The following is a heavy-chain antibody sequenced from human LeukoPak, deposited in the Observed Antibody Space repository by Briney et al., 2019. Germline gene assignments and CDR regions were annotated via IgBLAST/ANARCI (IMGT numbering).Heavy chain of an antibody. V-gene: IGHV4-4*02. CDR2: IYHSGST. J-gene: IGHJ3*02. D-gene: IGHD3-10*01. Sequence: SGTLSLTCAVSGDSISSSHWWSWVRQPPGKGLEWIGEIYHSGSTNYNPSLKSRVTILVDKSRNQFSLKLSSVSAADTAVYYCASGLYGSGRAWAFDIWGQGTVVTVSS. CDR1: GDSISSSHW. CDR3: ASGLYGSGRAWAFDI.